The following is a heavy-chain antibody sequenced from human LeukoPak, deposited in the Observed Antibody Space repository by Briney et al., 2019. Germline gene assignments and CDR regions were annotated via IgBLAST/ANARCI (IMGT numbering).Heavy chain of an antibody. Sequence: SETLSLTCNVFGGSISTYYWSWIRQPPRKGLEWIGCVYYSGSTNYNPALKSRVTISVDTSKNQISLKLSSVTAADTAVYYCARVDGTPEDYWGQGTLVTVSS. J-gene: IGHJ4*02. V-gene: IGHV4-59*01. CDR3: ARVDGTPEDY. CDR1: GGSISTYY. CDR2: VYYSGST.